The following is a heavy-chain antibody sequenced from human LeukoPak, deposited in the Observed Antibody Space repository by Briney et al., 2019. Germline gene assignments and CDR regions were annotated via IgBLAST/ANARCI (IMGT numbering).Heavy chain of an antibody. J-gene: IGHJ3*02. V-gene: IGHV1-18*01. CDR2: VSAYNGNT. CDR1: GYTFTSYG. CDR3: ARVGSTSCSCDAFDI. Sequence: GASVKVSCKASGYTFTSYGISWVRQAPGQGLEWMGWVSAYNGNTNYAQKLQGRVTMTTDTSTSTAYMELRSLRSDDTAVYYCARVGSTSCSCDAFDIWGQGTMVTVSS. D-gene: IGHD2-2*01.